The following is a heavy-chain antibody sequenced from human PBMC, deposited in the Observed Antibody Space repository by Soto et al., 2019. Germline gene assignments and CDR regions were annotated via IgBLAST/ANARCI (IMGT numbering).Heavy chain of an antibody. Sequence: QVQLVQSGGGVVQPGRSLRLSCAVSGFTFSSYGMHWVRQAPGKGLEWVAVISYDGDNKYYADSVKGRFTISRDNSRNNRYLQMYRQSSEDTAVYYCANRPLPQTMKSFFGVVNSGSDYWGQGTLVSVS. CDR3: ANRPLPQTMKSFFGVVNSGSDY. CDR2: ISYDGDNK. V-gene: IGHV3-30*18. CDR1: GFTFSSYG. J-gene: IGHJ4*02. D-gene: IGHD3-3*01.